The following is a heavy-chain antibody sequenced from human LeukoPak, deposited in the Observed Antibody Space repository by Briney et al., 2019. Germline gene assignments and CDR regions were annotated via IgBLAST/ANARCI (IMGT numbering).Heavy chain of an antibody. J-gene: IGHJ4*02. CDR2: IKYDGTKT. Sequence: PGGSLGLSCAASGFTFSAYGMHWVRQAPGKGLEWVAAIKYDGTKTYYGDSVKGRLSISRDNSKNTLSLQMNSLRAEDTAVYHCARDADTSGHSSHFDYWGQGTLVTVPS. CDR1: GFTFSAYG. CDR3: ARDADTSGHSSHFDY. D-gene: IGHD3-22*01. V-gene: IGHV3-33*05.